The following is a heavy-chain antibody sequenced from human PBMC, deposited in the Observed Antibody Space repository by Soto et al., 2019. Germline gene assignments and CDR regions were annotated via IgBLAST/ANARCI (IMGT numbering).Heavy chain of an antibody. V-gene: IGHV4-30-4*01. CDR2: IYYSGST. J-gene: IGHJ4*02. CDR1: GGSISSGDYY. CDR3: ARRSRPVLLWFGEYGSRMVTAMGGVYYFDY. Sequence: PSETLSLTCTVSGGSISSGDYYWSWIRQPPGKGLEWIGYIYYSGSTYYNPSLKSRVTISVDTSKNQFSLKLSSVTAADTAVYYCARRSRPVLLWFGEYGSRMVTAMGGVYYFDYWGQGTLVTVSS. D-gene: IGHD3-10*01.